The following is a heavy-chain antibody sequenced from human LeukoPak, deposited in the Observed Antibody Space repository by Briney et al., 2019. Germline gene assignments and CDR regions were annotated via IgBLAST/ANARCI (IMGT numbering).Heavy chain of an antibody. CDR1: GFTFSSSE. CDR3: ARPSDSGGVPYTFGH. D-gene: IGHD4-23*01. J-gene: IGHJ4*02. Sequence: GGSLRLSCAASGFTFSSSEINWVRQAPGKGPEWLSYIGSSGSPMYYADSVKGRFIISRDNAKNSLYLQMNSLRAEDTAIYYCARPSDSGGVPYTFGHWGQGTLVTVSS. V-gene: IGHV3-48*03. CDR2: IGSSGSPM.